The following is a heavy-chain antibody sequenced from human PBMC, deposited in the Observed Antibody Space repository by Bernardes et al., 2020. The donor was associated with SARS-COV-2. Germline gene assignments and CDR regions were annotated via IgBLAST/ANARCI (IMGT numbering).Heavy chain of an antibody. CDR3: ARSPRKFWSGYYYYYYYMDV. CDR1: GGSISSSSYY. V-gene: IGHV4-39*07. D-gene: IGHD3-3*01. CDR2: IYYSGST. Sequence: SETLSLTCTVSGGSISSSSYYWGWIRQPPGKGLEWIGSIYYSGSTYYNPSLKSRVTISVDTSKNQFSLKLSSVTAADTAVYYCARSPRKFWSGYYYYYYYMDVWGKGTTVTVSS. J-gene: IGHJ6*03.